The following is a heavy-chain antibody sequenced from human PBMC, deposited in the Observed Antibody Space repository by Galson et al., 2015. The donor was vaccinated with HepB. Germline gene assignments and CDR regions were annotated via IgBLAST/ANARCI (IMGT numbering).Heavy chain of an antibody. D-gene: IGHD3-10*01. CDR3: ARGSYGSGSYLPRYFDC. Sequence: SLRLSCAASGFTFSSYNMNWVRQAPGKGLEWVSSISRSSSYIYYADSVKGRFTIFRDNAKNSLYLQMNSLRAEDTAVYYCARGSYGSGSYLPRYFDCWGQGTLVTVSS. CDR2: ISRSSSYI. J-gene: IGHJ4*02. CDR1: GFTFSSYN. V-gene: IGHV3-21*01.